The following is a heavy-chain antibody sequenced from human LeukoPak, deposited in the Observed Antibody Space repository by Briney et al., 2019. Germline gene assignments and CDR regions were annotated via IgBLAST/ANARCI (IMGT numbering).Heavy chain of an antibody. J-gene: IGHJ5*02. D-gene: IGHD3-10*01. Sequence: ASVKVSCKASGYTFTSYYMHWVRQAPGQGLEWMGIINPSGGSTSYAQKFQGRVTITADESTSTAYMELSSLRSEDTAVYYCARDWGYYGASRNWFDPWGQGTLVTVSS. CDR2: INPSGGST. CDR1: GYTFTSYY. CDR3: ARDWGYYGASRNWFDP. V-gene: IGHV1-46*01.